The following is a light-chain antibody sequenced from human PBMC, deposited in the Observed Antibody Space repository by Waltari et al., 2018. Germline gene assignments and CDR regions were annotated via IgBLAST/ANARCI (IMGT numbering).Light chain of an antibody. CDR1: QSLLHSNGYNY. Sequence: DIVMNQSPLSLPVTPGEPASISCRSSQSLLHSNGYNYLDWYLQKPGQSPQLLFYLGSTRGSGVPDRFSGSVSGTDFTLKISRVEAEDIGVYYCQQHYPTASLTFGGGTKVAI. CDR3: QQHYPTASLT. CDR2: LGS. J-gene: IGKJ4*01. V-gene: IGKV2-28*01.